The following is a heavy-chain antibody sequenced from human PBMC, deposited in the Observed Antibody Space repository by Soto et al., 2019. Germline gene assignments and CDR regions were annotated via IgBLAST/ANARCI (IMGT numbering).Heavy chain of an antibody. J-gene: IGHJ3*02. CDR2: IYYSGST. CDR3: ARGRYFAWLLLEDAFDI. CDR1: GGSISSSSYY. V-gene: IGHV4-39*01. Sequence: QLQLQESGPGLVKPSETLSLTCTVSGGSISSSSYYWGWIRQPPGKGLEWIGSIYYSGSTYYNPSPKSRVSISVDTSKNQFSLKLSSVTAADTAVYYCARGRYFAWLLLEDAFDIWGQGTMVTVSS. D-gene: IGHD3-9*01.